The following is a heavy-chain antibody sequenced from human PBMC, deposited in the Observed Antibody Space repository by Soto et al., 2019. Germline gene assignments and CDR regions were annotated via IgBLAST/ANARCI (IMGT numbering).Heavy chain of an antibody. CDR2: IRSKAYGGTT. Sequence: PGESLKISCTASGFTFGDYAMSWFRQAPGKGLEWVGFIRSKAYGGTTEYAASVKGRFTISRDDSKSIAYLQMNSLKTEDTAVYYCTRDCSSTSCYASGYYYYYMDAWGKGTTVTVSS. CDR3: TRDCSSTSCYASGYYYYYMDA. CDR1: GFTFGDYA. V-gene: IGHV3-49*03. D-gene: IGHD2-2*01. J-gene: IGHJ6*03.